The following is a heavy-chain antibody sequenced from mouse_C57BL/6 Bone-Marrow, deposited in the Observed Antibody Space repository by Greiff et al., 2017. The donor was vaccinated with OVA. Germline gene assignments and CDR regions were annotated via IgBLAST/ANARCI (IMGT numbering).Heavy chain of an antibody. D-gene: IGHD2-4*01. CDR1: GFTFSDYG. Sequence: EVQVVESGGGLVQPGGSLKLSCAASGFTFSDYGMAWVRQAPRKGPEWVAFISNLAYSIYYADTVTGRFTISRENAKNTLYLERSSLRSEDTAMYYCARQDYDYGYAMDYWGQGTSVTVSS. V-gene: IGHV5-15*01. CDR2: ISNLAYSI. J-gene: IGHJ4*01. CDR3: ARQDYDYGYAMDY.